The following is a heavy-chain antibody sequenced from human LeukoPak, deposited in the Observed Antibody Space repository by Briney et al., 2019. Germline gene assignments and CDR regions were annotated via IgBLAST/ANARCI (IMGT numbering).Heavy chain of an antibody. Sequence: RGSLRLSCAASGFTFSTYAMSWVRQAPGKGLEWVSAISGGGGSTYYADSVKGRFTISRDNSKNTLYLQMNSLRAEDTAVYYCAKPRYCSTTSCYAFDIWGQGTMVTVSS. CDR1: GFTFSTYA. D-gene: IGHD2-2*01. CDR2: ISGGGGST. V-gene: IGHV3-23*01. CDR3: AKPRYCSTTSCYAFDI. J-gene: IGHJ3*02.